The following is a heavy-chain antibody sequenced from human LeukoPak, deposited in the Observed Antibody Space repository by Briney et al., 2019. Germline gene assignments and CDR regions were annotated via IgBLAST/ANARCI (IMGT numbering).Heavy chain of an antibody. Sequence: PGGSLRLSCAASGFTFSSYSMNWVRQAPGKGLEWVSYISSSSSTIYYADSVKGRFTISRDNAKNSLYLQMNSLRAEDTAVYYCARAGDFVFFDYWGQGTLVTVSS. CDR2: ISSSSSTI. D-gene: IGHD4-17*01. CDR1: GFTFSSYS. CDR3: ARAGDFVFFDY. J-gene: IGHJ4*02. V-gene: IGHV3-48*01.